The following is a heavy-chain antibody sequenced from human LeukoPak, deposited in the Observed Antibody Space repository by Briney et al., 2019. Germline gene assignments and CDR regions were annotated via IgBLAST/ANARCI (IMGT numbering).Heavy chain of an antibody. CDR3: ARGIVGGGTRVKNYYYYMDV. CDR2: IYYSGST. CDR1: GGSINTYY. V-gene: IGHV4-59*01. J-gene: IGHJ6*03. Sequence: SETLSLTCTVSGGSINTYYWSWIRQPPGKGLEWIGYIYYSGSTNYNPSLKSRVTLSMDTSKNQFSLRLSSVTAADTAVYYCARGIVGGGTRVKNYYYYMDVWGKGTTVTISS. D-gene: IGHD1-26*01.